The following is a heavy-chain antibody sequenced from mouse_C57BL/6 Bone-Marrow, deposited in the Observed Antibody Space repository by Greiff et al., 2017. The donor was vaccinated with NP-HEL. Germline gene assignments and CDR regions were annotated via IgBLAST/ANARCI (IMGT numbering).Heavy chain of an antibody. Sequence: QVQLQQSGPGLVQPSQSLSITCTVSGFSLTSYGVHWVRQSPGKGLEWLGVIWSGGSTDYNAAFISRLSISKDNSNSQVFFKMNSLQADDTAIYYWARTDPLYTQFAYWGQGTLVTVSA. CDR2: IWSGGST. V-gene: IGHV2-2*01. CDR3: ARTDPLYTQFAY. J-gene: IGHJ3*01. D-gene: IGHD1-3*01. CDR1: GFSLTSYG.